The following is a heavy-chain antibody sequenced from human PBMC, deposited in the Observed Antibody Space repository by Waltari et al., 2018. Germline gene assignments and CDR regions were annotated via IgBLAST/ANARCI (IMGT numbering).Heavy chain of an antibody. J-gene: IGHJ5*02. Sequence: QPPGKALEWLALIYWDDDKRYSPSLKSRLTITKDTSKNQVVLTMTNMDPVDTATYYCARRGVGATLGALDPWGQGTLVTVSS. D-gene: IGHD1-26*01. CDR2: IYWDDDK. V-gene: IGHV2-5*02. CDR3: ARRGVGATLGALDP.